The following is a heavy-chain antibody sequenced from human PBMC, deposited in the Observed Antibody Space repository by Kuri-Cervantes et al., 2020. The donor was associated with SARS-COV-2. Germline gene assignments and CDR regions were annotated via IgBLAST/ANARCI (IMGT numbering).Heavy chain of an antibody. CDR2: ISSSSSYI. J-gene: IGHJ4*02. D-gene: IGHD3-10*01. Sequence: GESLKISCAASGFTFSSYSMNWVRQAPGKGLEWVSSISSSSSYIYYADSVKGRFTISRDNAKNSLYLQMNSLRAEDTAVYYCARSPFARIFDHWGQGTLVTVSS. CDR3: ARSPFARIFDH. CDR1: GFTFSSYS. V-gene: IGHV3-21*01.